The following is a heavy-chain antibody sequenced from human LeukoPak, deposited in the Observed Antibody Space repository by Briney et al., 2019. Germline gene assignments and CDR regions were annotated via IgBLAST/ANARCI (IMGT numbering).Heavy chain of an antibody. CDR2: ISWNSGSI. V-gene: IGHV3-9*01. J-gene: IGHJ4*02. Sequence: GGSLRLSCAASGFTFDDYAMHWVRQAPGKGLEWVSGISWNSGSIGYADSVKGRFTISRDNAKNSLYLQMNSLRPEDTALYYCAKTYSSSWSYFDYWGQGTLVTVSS. CDR1: GFTFDDYA. D-gene: IGHD6-13*01. CDR3: AKTYSSSWSYFDY.